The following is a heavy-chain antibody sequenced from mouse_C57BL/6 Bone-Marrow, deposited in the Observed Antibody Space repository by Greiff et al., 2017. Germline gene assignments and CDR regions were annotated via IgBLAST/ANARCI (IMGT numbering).Heavy chain of an antibody. V-gene: IGHV6-3*01. D-gene: IGHD2-4*01. CDR2: IRLKSDNYAT. CDR1: GFTFSNYW. J-gene: IGHJ3*01. Sequence: EVKLMESGGGLVQPGGSMKLSCVASGFTFSNYWMNWVRQSPEKGLEWVAQIRLKSDNYATHYAESVKGRFNISRDDSKSSVYLQMNNLRAEDTGIYYCDRYDYDWFAYWGQGTLVTVSA. CDR3: DRYDYDWFAY.